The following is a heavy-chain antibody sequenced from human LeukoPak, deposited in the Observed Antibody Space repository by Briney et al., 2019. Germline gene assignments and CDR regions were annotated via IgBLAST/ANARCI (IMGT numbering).Heavy chain of an antibody. Sequence: SQTLSLTCAISGDSVSSNSVTWNWVRQSPSGGLEWLGRTYYRSKWYNDYAVSLKSRITINPDTSKNQFSLQLNSVTPEDTAVYYCARAPSCYFDCWGQGTLVTVSS. CDR1: GDSVSSNSVT. V-gene: IGHV6-1*01. CDR2: TYYRSKWYN. J-gene: IGHJ4*02. CDR3: ARAPSCYFDC.